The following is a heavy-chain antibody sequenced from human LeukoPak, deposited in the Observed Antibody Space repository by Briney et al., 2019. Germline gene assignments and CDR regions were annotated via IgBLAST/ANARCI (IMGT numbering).Heavy chain of an antibody. CDR1: GLTLSDYW. CDR2: INGDASST. D-gene: IGHD5-18*01. CDR3: ARARGNTYGYFEY. J-gene: IGHJ4*02. Sequence: PGGSLRLSCAAPGLTLSDYWMHWVRQAPGKGLVWVSRINGDASSTSYADSVKGRFTISRDNAKSTLYLQMNSLRVEDTAVYYCARARGNTYGYFEYWGRGTLVTVSS. V-gene: IGHV3-74*01.